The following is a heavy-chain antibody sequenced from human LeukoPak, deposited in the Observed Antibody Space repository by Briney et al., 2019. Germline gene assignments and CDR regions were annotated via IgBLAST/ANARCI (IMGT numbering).Heavy chain of an antibody. CDR2: IYSGGST. V-gene: IGHV3-53*01. Sequence: GGSLRLSCAASGFTVSSKYMSWVRQAPGKGLEWVSVIYSGGSTYYADSVKGRFTISRDNSKKTMYLQINSLRAEDTAVYYCARDRHCVNGLCHNSPGMDVWGRGTTVTVSS. CDR1: GFTVSSKY. J-gene: IGHJ6*02. CDR3: ARDRHCVNGLCHNSPGMDV. D-gene: IGHD2-8*01.